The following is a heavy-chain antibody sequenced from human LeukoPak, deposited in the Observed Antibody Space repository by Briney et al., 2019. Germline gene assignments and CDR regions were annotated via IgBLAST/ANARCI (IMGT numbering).Heavy chain of an antibody. D-gene: IGHD3-10*01. CDR1: GYTFTSYG. Sequence: GASVKVSCKASGYTFTSYGISWVRQAPGQGLEWMGWISAYNGNTNYAQKLQGRVTMTTDTSTSTAYMELRSLRSDDTAVYYCARDQHLTYYYGSGSSPTPDYWGQGTLVTVSS. V-gene: IGHV1-18*01. J-gene: IGHJ4*02. CDR3: ARDQHLTYYYGSGSSPTPDY. CDR2: ISAYNGNT.